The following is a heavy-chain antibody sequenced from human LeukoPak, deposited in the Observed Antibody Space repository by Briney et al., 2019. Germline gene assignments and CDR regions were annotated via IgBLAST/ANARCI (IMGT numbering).Heavy chain of an antibody. V-gene: IGHV3-48*04. J-gene: IGHJ4*02. Sequence: GGSLRLSCAASGFTFSSYSMNWVRQAPGKGLEWVSYISSSSSPIYYADSVKGRFTISRDNAKNSLYLQMNSLRAEDTAVYYCARSPNPYYFDYWGQGTLVTVSP. CDR1: GFTFSSYS. CDR3: ARSPNPYYFDY. CDR2: ISSSSSPI.